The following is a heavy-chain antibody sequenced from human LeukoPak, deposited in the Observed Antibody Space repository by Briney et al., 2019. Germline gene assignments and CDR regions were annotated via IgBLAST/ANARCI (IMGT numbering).Heavy chain of an antibody. Sequence: SETLSLTCTVSGGSLSSHYWSWIRQPPGKGLEWMGYIYYRASTNYNPSLKSRVTIAVDTTKNQFSLKLSSVTAADTAVYYCARERDSSSCYSPADVWGKGTTVTVSS. D-gene: IGHD6-13*01. CDR3: ARERDSSSCYSPADV. CDR1: GGSLSSHY. J-gene: IGHJ6*04. CDR2: IYYRAST. V-gene: IGHV4-59*11.